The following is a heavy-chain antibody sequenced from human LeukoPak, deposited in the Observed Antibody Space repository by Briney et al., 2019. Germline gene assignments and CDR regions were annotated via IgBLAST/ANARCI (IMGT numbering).Heavy chain of an antibody. CDR3: ARVDDSSGYNIY. Sequence: ASQTLSLTCTVSGGSISSGGYYWSWIRQPPGKGLEWIGYIYHSGSTYYNPSLKSRVTISVDRSKNQFSLKLSSVTAADTAVYYCARVDDSSGYNIYWGQGTLVTVSS. CDR2: IYHSGST. D-gene: IGHD3-22*01. V-gene: IGHV4-30-2*01. CDR1: GGSISSGGYY. J-gene: IGHJ4*02.